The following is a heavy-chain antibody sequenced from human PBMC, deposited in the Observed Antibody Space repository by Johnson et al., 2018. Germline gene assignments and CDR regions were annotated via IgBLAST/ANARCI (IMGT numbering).Heavy chain of an antibody. CDR2: INAGNGHT. CDR1: GYTFTTYT. Sequence: QVQLVQSGAEVKKPGASVKVSCKASGYTFTTYTMHWVRQAPGQRLEWMGWINAGNGHTKYSQKFQGRVTITMDTSATTAHMELSSLRSEDTAVYFCARGNRKVVNYWGQGTLVTVSS. V-gene: IGHV1-3*01. J-gene: IGHJ4*02. D-gene: IGHD3-22*01. CDR3: ARGNRKVVNY.